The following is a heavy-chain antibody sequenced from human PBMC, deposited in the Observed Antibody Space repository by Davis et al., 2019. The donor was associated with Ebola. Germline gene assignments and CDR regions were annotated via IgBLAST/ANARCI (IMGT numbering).Heavy chain of an antibody. D-gene: IGHD2-8*01. CDR2: IIPMFGTA. Sequence: AASVKVSCKASGGTFSSYAISWVRQAPGQGLEWMGGIIPMFGTASYAQMFQGRVTITADESTSTAYMELSSLRSEDTAVYYCARDPNKDYWGQGTLVTVSS. CDR3: ARDPNKDY. J-gene: IGHJ4*02. CDR1: GGTFSSYA. V-gene: IGHV1-69*13.